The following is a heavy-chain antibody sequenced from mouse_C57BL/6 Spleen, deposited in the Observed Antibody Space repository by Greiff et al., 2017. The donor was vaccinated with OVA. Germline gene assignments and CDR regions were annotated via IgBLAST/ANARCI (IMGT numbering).Heavy chain of an antibody. CDR3: ARRDDYDLGYAMDY. CDR1: GYTFTSYW. Sequence: QVQLQQPGAELVMPGASVKLSCKASGYTFTSYWMHWVKQRPGQGLEWIGEIDPSDSYTNYNQKFKGKSTLTVDKSSSTAYMQLSSLTSEDSAVYYCARRDDYDLGYAMDYWGQGTSVTVSS. CDR2: IDPSDSYT. J-gene: IGHJ4*01. V-gene: IGHV1-69*01. D-gene: IGHD2-4*01.